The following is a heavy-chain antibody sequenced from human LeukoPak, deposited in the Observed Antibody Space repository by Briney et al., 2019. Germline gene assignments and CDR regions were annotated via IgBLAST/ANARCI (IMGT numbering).Heavy chain of an antibody. CDR2: ISSSGGTI. Sequence: GGALRVSCAASGFTFSSYEMNWVRQAPGKGLEWVSYISSSGGTIYYVDSVKGRFTISRDNAKNSLYLQMNSLRAEDTAVHYCARARPRDIVVVPAAKDHYYGMDVWGKGTTVTVSS. V-gene: IGHV3-48*03. J-gene: IGHJ6*04. CDR1: GFTFSSYE. D-gene: IGHD2-2*01. CDR3: ARARPRDIVVVPAAKDHYYGMDV.